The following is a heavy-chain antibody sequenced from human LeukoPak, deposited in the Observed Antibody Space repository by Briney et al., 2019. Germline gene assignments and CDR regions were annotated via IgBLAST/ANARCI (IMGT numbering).Heavy chain of an antibody. D-gene: IGHD3-3*01. CDR3: ARVGRPPYYDFWSGYLDNWFDP. J-gene: IGHJ5*02. V-gene: IGHV4-59*01. CDR2: IYYSGST. Sequence: SETLSLTCTVSGGSISGYYWSWLRQPPGKGLEWIGYIYYSGSTNYNPSLKSRVTISVDTSKTQFSLKLSSVTAADTAVYYCARVGRPPYYDFWSGYLDNWFDPWGQGTLVTVSS. CDR1: GGSISGYY.